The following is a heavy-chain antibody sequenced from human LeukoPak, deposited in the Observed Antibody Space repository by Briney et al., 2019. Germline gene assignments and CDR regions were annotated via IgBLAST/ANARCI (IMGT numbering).Heavy chain of an antibody. D-gene: IGHD6-13*01. V-gene: IGHV3-30*02. CDR2: IRYDGSNK. Sequence: GGSLRLSCAASGFTFSSYGMHWVRQAPGKGLEWVAFIRYDGSNKYYADSVKGRFTISRDNSKNTLYLQMNSLRAEDTAVYYCAKDLVGGIAAAGDLNDYWGQGTLVTVSS. J-gene: IGHJ4*02. CDR1: GFTFSSYG. CDR3: AKDLVGGIAAAGDLNDY.